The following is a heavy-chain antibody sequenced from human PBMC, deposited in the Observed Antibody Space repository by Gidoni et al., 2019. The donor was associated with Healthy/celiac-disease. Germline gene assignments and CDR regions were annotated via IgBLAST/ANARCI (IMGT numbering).Heavy chain of an antibody. V-gene: IGHV4-39*01. CDR2: IYYSGST. D-gene: IGHD2-21*01. CDR1: GGSISSSSYY. J-gene: IGHJ2*01. Sequence: QLQLQESGPGLVKPSETLSLTCTVSGGSISSSSYYWGWIRQPPGKGLEWIGSIYYSGSTYYNPSLKSRVTISVDTSKNQFSLKLSSVTAADTAVYYCARPPYCGGDCYSDWYFDLWGRGTLVTVSS. CDR3: ARPPYCGGDCYSDWYFDL.